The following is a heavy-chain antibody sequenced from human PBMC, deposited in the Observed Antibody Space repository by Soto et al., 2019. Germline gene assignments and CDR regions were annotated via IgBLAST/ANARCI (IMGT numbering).Heavy chain of an antibody. V-gene: IGHV3-30-3*01. CDR1: GFTFSSYA. D-gene: IGHD1-26*01. Sequence: QVQLVESGGGVVQPGRSLRLSCAATGFTFSSYAMHWVRQATGKGLEWVAVISYDGSNKYYADSVKGRFTISRDNSKNTLYLQMNSVRAVDTAVYYCARYLLVGATPPHWFDPWGQGTLVTVSS. J-gene: IGHJ5*02. CDR3: ARYLLVGATPPHWFDP. CDR2: ISYDGSNK.